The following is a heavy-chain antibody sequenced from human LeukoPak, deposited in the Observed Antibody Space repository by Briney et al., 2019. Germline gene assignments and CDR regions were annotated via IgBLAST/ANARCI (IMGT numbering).Heavy chain of an antibody. D-gene: IGHD6-13*01. Sequence: PSETLSLTCAVSGGSFSGHYWNWIRQPPGKGLEWIGEINHGGSTNYNPSLKSRVTISVDTSQNQFSLRLSSVTAADTAVYYCARGRYVATRGGAAAGFLDYWGQGTLVTVST. J-gene: IGHJ4*02. CDR1: GGSFSGHY. CDR2: INHGGST. V-gene: IGHV4-34*01. CDR3: ARGRYVATRGGAAAGFLDY.